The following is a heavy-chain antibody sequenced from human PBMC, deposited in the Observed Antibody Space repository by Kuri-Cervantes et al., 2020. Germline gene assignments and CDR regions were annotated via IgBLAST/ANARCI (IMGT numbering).Heavy chain of an antibody. Sequence: SVKVSCKASGYTLTSYGISWVRQASGQGLEWMGGILPIFGTANYAQKFQGRVTITADKSANTAYMELSSLRSEDTAVYYCARGLMNIGPPVYMDVWGKGTTVTVSS. CDR3: ARGLMNIGPPVYMDV. D-gene: IGHD2-8*01. V-gene: IGHV1-69*06. CDR1: GYTLTSYG. J-gene: IGHJ6*03. CDR2: ILPIFGTA.